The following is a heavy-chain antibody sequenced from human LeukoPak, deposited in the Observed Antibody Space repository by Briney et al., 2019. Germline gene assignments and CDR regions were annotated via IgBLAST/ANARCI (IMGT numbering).Heavy chain of an antibody. CDR3: PRDTAMAVDY. CDR2: INHSGST. V-gene: IGHV4-34*01. J-gene: IGHJ4*02. CDR1: GGSFSGYY. Sequence: SETLSLTCAVYGGSFSGYYWSWIRQPPGKGLEWIGEINHSGSTNYNPSLKSRVTISVDTSKNQFSLKLSSVTAADTAVYYCPRDTAMAVDYWGQGTLVTVSS. D-gene: IGHD5-18*01.